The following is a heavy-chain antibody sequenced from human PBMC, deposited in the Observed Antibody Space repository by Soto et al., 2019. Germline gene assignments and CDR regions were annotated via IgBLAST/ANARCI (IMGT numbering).Heavy chain of an antibody. J-gene: IGHJ4*02. CDR2: IWYDGSNK. D-gene: IGHD3-22*01. Sequence: QVQLVESGGGVVQPGRSLRLSCAASGFTFSSYGMHWVRQAPGKGLEWVAVIWYDGSNKYYADSVKGRFTISRDNSKNTLYLQMNSLRAEDRVVYYCARDPYDSRGVLDYGGQGPLVPVSS. CDR3: ARDPYDSRGVLDY. V-gene: IGHV3-33*01. CDR1: GFTFSSYG.